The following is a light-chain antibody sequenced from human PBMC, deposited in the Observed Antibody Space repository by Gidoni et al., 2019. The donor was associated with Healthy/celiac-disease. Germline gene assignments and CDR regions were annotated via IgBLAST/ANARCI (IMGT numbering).Light chain of an antibody. J-gene: IGKJ1*01. V-gene: IGKV3-20*01. CDR3: QQYGSSSWT. CDR2: GAS. CDR1: QSVSSSY. Sequence: PGERATLSCRASQSVSSSYLAWYQQKPGQAPRLLIYGASSRATGIPDRFSGSGSGTDFTLTISRLEPEDFAVYYCQQYGSSSWTFGQGTKVEIK.